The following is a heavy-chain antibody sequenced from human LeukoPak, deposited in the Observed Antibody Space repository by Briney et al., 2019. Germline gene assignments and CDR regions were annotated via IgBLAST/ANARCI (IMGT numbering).Heavy chain of an antibody. CDR3: TKDGHSSGSSFDY. CDR2: ISGSGGST. Sequence: GGSLRLSCAASGFTFSSYAMSWVRQAPGKGLEWVSGISGSGGSTYYADSVKGRFTISRDNSKSTLYLQMNSLRAEDTAVYYCTKDGHSSGSSFDYWGQGTLVTVSS. J-gene: IGHJ4*02. CDR1: GFTFSSYA. V-gene: IGHV3-23*01. D-gene: IGHD6-19*01.